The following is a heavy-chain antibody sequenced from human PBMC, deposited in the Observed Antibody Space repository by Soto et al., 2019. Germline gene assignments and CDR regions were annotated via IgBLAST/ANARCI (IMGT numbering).Heavy chain of an antibody. CDR3: VKSGDNYNLLDY. Sequence: GWSLRLSCAASGFTFGDYAMQWVRQAPGKGLEWVSAISWNSGSIDYADSVKGRFSISRDNAKSSLYLQISSLRGDDTATYYCVKSGDNYNLLDYWGQGTPVTVSS. CDR2: ISWNSGSI. CDR1: GFTFGDYA. D-gene: IGHD1-1*01. V-gene: IGHV3-9*01. J-gene: IGHJ4*02.